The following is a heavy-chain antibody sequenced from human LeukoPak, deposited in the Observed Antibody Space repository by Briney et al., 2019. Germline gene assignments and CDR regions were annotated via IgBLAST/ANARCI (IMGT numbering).Heavy chain of an antibody. J-gene: IGHJ5*02. CDR1: GFTFSSYA. D-gene: IGHD3-3*01. Sequence: GRSLRLSCAASGFTFSSYAMHWVRQAPGKGLEWVAVISYDGSNKYYADSVKGRFTISRDNSKNTLYLQMSSLRAEDTAVYYCAREAPAYYDFWSGYRPHWFDPWGQGTLVTVSS. V-gene: IGHV3-30-3*01. CDR2: ISYDGSNK. CDR3: AREAPAYYDFWSGYRPHWFDP.